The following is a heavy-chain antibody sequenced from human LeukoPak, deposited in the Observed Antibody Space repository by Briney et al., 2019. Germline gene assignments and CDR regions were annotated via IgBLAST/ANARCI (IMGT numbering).Heavy chain of an antibody. V-gene: IGHV3-21*01. J-gene: IGHJ4*02. CDR2: ISSSSSSYI. CDR3: ARGRWSITGTDSFDY. D-gene: IGHD1-20*01. CDR1: GFTFSSYS. Sequence: PGGSLRLSCAASGFTFSSYSMNWVRQAPGKGLEWVSSISSSSSSYIYYADSVKGRFTISRDNAKNSLYLQMNSLRAEDTAVYYCARGRWSITGTDSFDYWGQGTLVTVSS.